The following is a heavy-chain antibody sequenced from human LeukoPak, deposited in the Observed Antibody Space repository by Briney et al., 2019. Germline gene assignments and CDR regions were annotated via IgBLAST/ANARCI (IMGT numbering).Heavy chain of an antibody. CDR3: ARDLHSYGY. CDR2: ISSSSSTI. Sequence: GGSLRLSCAASGFTFSSYSMDWVRQAPGKGLEWVSYISSSSSTIYYADSVKGRFTISRDNAKNSLYLQMNSLRAEDTAVYYCARDLHSYGYWGQGTLVTVSS. D-gene: IGHD5-18*01. CDR1: GFTFSSYS. V-gene: IGHV3-48*01. J-gene: IGHJ4*02.